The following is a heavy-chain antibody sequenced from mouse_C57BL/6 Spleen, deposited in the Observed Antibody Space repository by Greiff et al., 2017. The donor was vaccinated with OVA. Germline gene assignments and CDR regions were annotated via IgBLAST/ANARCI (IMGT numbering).Heavy chain of an antibody. CDR3: ARKRDYENYFDY. Sequence: EVQLQQSGPELVKPGASVKISCKASGYTFTDYYMNWVKQSHGKSLEWIGDINPNNGGTSYNQKFKGKATLTVDKSSSTAYMELRSLTSEDSAVYYCARKRDYENYFDYWGQGTTLTVSS. CDR1: GYTFTDYY. V-gene: IGHV1-26*01. J-gene: IGHJ2*01. D-gene: IGHD2-4*01. CDR2: INPNNGGT.